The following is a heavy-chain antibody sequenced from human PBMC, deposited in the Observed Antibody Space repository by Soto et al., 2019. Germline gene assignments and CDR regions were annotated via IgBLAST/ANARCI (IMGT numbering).Heavy chain of an antibody. Sequence: GGSLRLSCAASGFTFSSYGMHWVRQAPGKGLEWVAVIWYDGSNKYYADSVKGRFTISRDNSKNTLYLQMNSLRAEDTAVYYCARVIKGYSSGNYYYYGMDVWGQRTTVTVSS. D-gene: IGHD6-19*01. CDR3: ARVIKGYSSGNYYYYGMDV. J-gene: IGHJ6*02. CDR1: GFTFSSYG. CDR2: IWYDGSNK. V-gene: IGHV3-33*01.